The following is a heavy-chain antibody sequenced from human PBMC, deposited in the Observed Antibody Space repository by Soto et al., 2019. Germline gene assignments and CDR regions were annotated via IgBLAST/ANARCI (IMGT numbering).Heavy chain of an antibody. CDR3: ARVDLNPWNDAEF. J-gene: IGHJ4*02. Sequence: QVQLVQSGAEVKKPGSSVKVSCKASGGTFSSYTISWVRQAPGQGLEWMGRIIPILGIANYAQKFQGRVTITADKSTRTAYMELSSLRSEDTAVYYCARVDLNPWNDAEFWGQGTLVTVSS. CDR2: IIPILGIA. D-gene: IGHD1-1*01. CDR1: GGTFSSYT. V-gene: IGHV1-69*02.